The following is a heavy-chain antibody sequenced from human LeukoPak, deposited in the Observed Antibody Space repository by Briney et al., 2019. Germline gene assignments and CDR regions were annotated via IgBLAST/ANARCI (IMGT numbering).Heavy chain of an antibody. CDR1: GGSFSGYY. CDR3: ARGTGWGLSYYMDV. CDR2: INHSGST. D-gene: IGHD1-14*01. Sequence: SETLSLTCAVYGGSFSGYYWSWIRQPPGKGLEWIGEINHSGSTNYNPSLKSRVTISVDTSKNQFSLKLSSVTAADTAVYYCARGTGWGLSYYMDVWGKGTTVTVSS. V-gene: IGHV4-34*01. J-gene: IGHJ6*03.